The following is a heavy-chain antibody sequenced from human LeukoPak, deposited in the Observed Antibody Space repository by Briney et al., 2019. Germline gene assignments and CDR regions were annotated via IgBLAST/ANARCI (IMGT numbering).Heavy chain of an antibody. CDR2: ISGSGGST. J-gene: IGHJ5*02. CDR1: GFTFSSYA. CDR3: AKVYDSSSSSWFDP. V-gene: IGHV3-23*01. Sequence: GGSLRLSCAASGFTFSSYAVSWVRQAPGKGLEWVSAISGSGGSTYYADSVKGRFTIPRDNSKNTLYLQMNSLRAEDTAVYYCAKVYDSSSSSWFDPWGQGTLVTVSS. D-gene: IGHD6-6*01.